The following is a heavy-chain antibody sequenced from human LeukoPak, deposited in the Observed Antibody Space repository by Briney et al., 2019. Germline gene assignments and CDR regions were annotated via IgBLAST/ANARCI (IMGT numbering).Heavy chain of an antibody. Sequence: GGSLRLSCAASGFTFSSYWMHWVRQAPGKGLVWVSRINSDGSSTSYADSVKGRFTISRDNAKNTLYLQMNSLRAEDTAVYYCGRGHSSGWLSLFDPWGQGTLVHVFS. V-gene: IGHV3-74*01. D-gene: IGHD6-19*01. J-gene: IGHJ5*01. CDR2: INSDGSST. CDR3: GRGHSSGWLSLFDP. CDR1: GFTFSSYW.